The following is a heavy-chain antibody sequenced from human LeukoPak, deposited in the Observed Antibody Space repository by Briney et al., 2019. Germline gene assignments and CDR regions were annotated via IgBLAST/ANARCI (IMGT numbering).Heavy chain of an antibody. CDR1: EFTFSSYA. J-gene: IGHJ3*02. CDR2: ISGSGGST. D-gene: IGHD6-19*01. V-gene: IGHV3-23*01. Sequence: GGSLRLSCAASEFTFSSYAMSWVRQAPGKGLEWVSAISGSGGSTYYADSVKGRFTISRDNSKNTLYLQMNSLRAEDTAVYYCAKDISSGWFLGAFDIWGQGTMVTVSS. CDR3: AKDISSGWFLGAFDI.